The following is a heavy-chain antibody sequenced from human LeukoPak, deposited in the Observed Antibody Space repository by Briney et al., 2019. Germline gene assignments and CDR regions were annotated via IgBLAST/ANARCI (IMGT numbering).Heavy chain of an antibody. D-gene: IGHD6-19*01. CDR1: GGSFSGYY. Sequence: PSETLSLTCAVYGGSFSGYYWSLIRQPPGKGLEWIGEINHSGSTNYNPSLKSRVTISVDTSKDQFSLKLSSVTAADTAVYYCARGGPRWYSSGWYDYWGQGTLVTVSS. CDR3: ARGGPRWYSSGWYDY. CDR2: INHSGST. V-gene: IGHV4-34*01. J-gene: IGHJ4*02.